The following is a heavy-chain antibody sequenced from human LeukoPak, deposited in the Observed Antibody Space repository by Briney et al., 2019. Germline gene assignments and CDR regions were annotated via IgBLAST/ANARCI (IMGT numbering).Heavy chain of an antibody. V-gene: IGHV4-34*01. Sequence: SETLSLTCAVYGGFFSGYYWSWIRQPPGKGLEWIREINHSGSTNYNPSLKSRVTISVDTSKNQFSLKLSSVTAADTAVYYCASRPTIVVVPAAYDYWGQGTLVTVSS. CDR3: ASRPTIVVVPAAYDY. CDR2: INHSGST. CDR1: GGFFSGYY. J-gene: IGHJ4*02. D-gene: IGHD2-2*01.